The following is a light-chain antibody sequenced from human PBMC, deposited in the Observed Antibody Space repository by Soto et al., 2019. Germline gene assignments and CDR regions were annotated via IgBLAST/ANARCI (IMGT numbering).Light chain of an antibody. CDR2: EVS. Sequence: QSALTQPASVSGSPGQSITISCNGTSSDVGGHDYVSWYQQHPGKAPKLTIFEVSNRPSGVSNRFSGSKSGNTASLTISGLQAEDEADYYCSSYXDSNSFYVFGSGTSSPS. V-gene: IGLV2-14*01. CDR1: SSDVGGHDY. J-gene: IGLJ1*01. CDR3: SSYXDSNSFYV.